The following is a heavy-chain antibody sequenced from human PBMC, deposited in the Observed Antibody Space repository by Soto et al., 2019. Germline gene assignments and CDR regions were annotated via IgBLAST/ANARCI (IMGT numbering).Heavy chain of an antibody. V-gene: IGHV1-3*04. CDR1: GITFSTYA. CDR2: INTGNGNT. CDR3: ARAISGYVT. D-gene: IGHD5-12*01. J-gene: IGHJ5*02. Sequence: ASVKVSCNASGITFSTYAIHWVRQAPGQSLEWMGWINTGNGNTRYSQNFQGRVTLTRDTSASTAYMDLSSLRSEDTSIYYCARAISGYVTWGQGTLVTVSS.